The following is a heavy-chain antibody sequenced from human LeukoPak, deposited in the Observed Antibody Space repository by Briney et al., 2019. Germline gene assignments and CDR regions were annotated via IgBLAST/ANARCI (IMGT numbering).Heavy chain of an antibody. CDR1: GYTFTSNA. V-gene: IGHV1-69*06. CDR3: ARDDYVWGSYRPHFDY. Sequence: SVKVSCKASGYTFTSNALGWVRQAPGQGLGWMGGIIPIFGTANYAQKFQGRVTITADKSTSTAYMELSSLRSEDTAVYYCARDDYVWGSYRPHFDYWGQGTLVTVSS. CDR2: IIPIFGTA. D-gene: IGHD3-16*02. J-gene: IGHJ4*02.